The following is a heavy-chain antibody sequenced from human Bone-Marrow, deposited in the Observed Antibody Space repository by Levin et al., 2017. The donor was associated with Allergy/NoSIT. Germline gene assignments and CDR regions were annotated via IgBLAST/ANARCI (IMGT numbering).Heavy chain of an antibody. CDR1: GGTFSNYI. CDR2: FIPISAAA. Sequence: KISCKASGGTFSNYIFSWVRQAPGQGLEWVGGFIPISAAATYAQKFQGRVTIIADESTNTGYMEVSSLRSDDTAVYYCASQSCSGESCYFSEYLRNWGQGTLVTVSS. CDR3: ASQSCSGESCYFSEYLRN. D-gene: IGHD2-15*01. J-gene: IGHJ1*01. V-gene: IGHV1-69*01.